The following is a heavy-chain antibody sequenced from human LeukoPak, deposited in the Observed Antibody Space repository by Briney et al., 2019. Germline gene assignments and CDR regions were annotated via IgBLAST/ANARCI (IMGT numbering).Heavy chain of an antibody. CDR1: GVSFDDYY. D-gene: IGHD4-17*01. J-gene: IGHJ4*02. CDR3: TRMTPGHDY. Sequence: SETRSLTCAVSGVSFDDYYWSWVRQTPGKGLEWIGEINHSGYTNDNPSLKSRVTLSIDTSRKQLSLNLRSVTVADAGIYFCTRMTPGHDYWGQGTQVTASS. V-gene: IGHV4-34*01. CDR2: INHSGYT.